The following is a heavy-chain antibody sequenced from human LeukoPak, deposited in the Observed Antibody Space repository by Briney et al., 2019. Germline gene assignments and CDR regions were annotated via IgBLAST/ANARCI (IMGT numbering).Heavy chain of an antibody. V-gene: IGHV3-21*01. Sequence: GGSLRLSCAASGFTFSSYSMNWVRQAPGKGLEWVSSISSSSSYIYYADSVKGRFTISRDNAKNSLCLQMNSLRAEDTAVYYCASLLLWFGELSGAASDYWGQGTLVTVSS. CDR2: ISSSSSYI. CDR1: GFTFSSYS. CDR3: ASLLLWFGELSGAASDY. D-gene: IGHD3-10*01. J-gene: IGHJ4*02.